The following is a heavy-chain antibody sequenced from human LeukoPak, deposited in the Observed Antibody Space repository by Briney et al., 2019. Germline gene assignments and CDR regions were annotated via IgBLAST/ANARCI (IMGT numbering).Heavy chain of an antibody. CDR3: AAEKRLYCSGGACYPDAFDI. CDR1: GISFMSSA. V-gene: IGHV1-58*01. J-gene: IGHJ3*02. D-gene: IGHD2-15*01. Sequence: ASVKVSYKASGISFMSSAVQWVRQARGQRLEWIGWFVVGSGVTNYAQKFLERVTITRDMSTTTVFMELSSLSSEDTALYYCAAEKRLYCSGGACYPDAFDIWGQGTMVTVSS. CDR2: FVVGSGVT.